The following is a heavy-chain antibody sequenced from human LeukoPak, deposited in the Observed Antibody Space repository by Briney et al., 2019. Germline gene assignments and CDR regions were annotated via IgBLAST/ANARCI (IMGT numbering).Heavy chain of an antibody. CDR3: AKVGILTGYWTFDC. V-gene: IGHV3-43*02. CDR1: GFTFDDYA. J-gene: IGHJ4*02. CDR2: ISGDGGST. D-gene: IGHD3-9*01. Sequence: GGSLRLSCAASGFTFDDYAMHWVRQAPGKGLEWVSLISGDGGSTYYADSVKGRFTISRDNSKNSLYLQMNSPRTEDTALYYCAKVGILTGYWTFDCWGQGTLVTVSS.